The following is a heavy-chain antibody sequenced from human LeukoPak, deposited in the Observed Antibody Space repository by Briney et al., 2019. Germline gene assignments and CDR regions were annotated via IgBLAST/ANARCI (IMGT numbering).Heavy chain of an antibody. V-gene: IGHV4-34*01. CDR2: INHGGST. D-gene: IGHD6-13*01. J-gene: IGHJ6*02. CDR3: ARLRRITAAGGYYSGMAV. Sequence: PSETLSLTCAVYGGSFAGYYWTWIRQPPGKGLGWIGEINHGGSTNYNPSLKSRVTISVDTSKNQFSLILRSVTAADTAVYYCARLRRITAAGGYYSGMAVWGQGTTVTVSS. CDR1: GGSFAGYY.